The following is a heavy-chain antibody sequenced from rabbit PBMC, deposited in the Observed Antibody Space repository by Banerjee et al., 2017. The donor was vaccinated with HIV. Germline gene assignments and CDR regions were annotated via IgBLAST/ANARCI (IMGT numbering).Heavy chain of an antibody. D-gene: IGHD1-1*01. CDR3: ARDKTHITWNKAYYFSL. CDR2: IYPDYGTT. CDR1: GIDFSSYG. J-gene: IGHJ4*01. Sequence: QEQLVESGGGLVTLGGSLKLSCKASGIDFSSYGISWVRQAPGKGLEWIAYIYPDYGTTDYASWVNGRFTISLDNAQNTVFLQMTSLTAADTATYFCARDKTHITWNKAYYFSLLGPGTLVPVS. V-gene: IGHV1S47*01.